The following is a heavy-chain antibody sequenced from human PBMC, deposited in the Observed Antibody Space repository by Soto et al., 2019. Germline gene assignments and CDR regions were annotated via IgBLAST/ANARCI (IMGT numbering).Heavy chain of an antibody. J-gene: IGHJ6*02. Sequence: PSETLSLTCKVSGDSISSSGFFWGWIRQPPGKGLEWIGTVYYTGSTYYNPSLQSRLTISVDTSKNQISLTLTSVTAADTAVYFCARAQPELWGVQYFFYGMDVWGPGTSVTV. CDR3: ARAQPELWGVQYFFYGMDV. CDR2: VYYTGST. V-gene: IGHV4-39*01. CDR1: GDSISSSGFF. D-gene: IGHD3-16*01.